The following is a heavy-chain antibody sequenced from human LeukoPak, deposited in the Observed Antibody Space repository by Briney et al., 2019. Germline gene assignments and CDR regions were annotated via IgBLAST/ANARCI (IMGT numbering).Heavy chain of an antibody. D-gene: IGHD6-13*01. V-gene: IGHV3-7*01. Sequence: GGSLRLSCAASGFTFSDYWMTWVRQAPGKGLEWVANMNEDGSAKYYVDSVKGRFTISRDNAKNSLYLQMNSLRDEDTAVYYCARGVGSPGYFDYWGQGTLVTVSS. J-gene: IGHJ4*02. CDR2: MNEDGSAK. CDR3: ARGVGSPGYFDY. CDR1: GFTFSDYW.